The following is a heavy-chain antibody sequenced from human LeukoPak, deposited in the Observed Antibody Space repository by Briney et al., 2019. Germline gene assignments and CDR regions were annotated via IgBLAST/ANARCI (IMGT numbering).Heavy chain of an antibody. J-gene: IGHJ6*03. D-gene: IGHD3-3*01. CDR2: IYTSGST. V-gene: IGHV4-61*02. Sequence: SETLSLTCTVSGGSISSGSYYWSWIRQPAGKGLEWIGRIYTSGSTNYNPSLKSRVTISVDTSKNQFSLKLSSVTAADTAVYYCARSPIEYYDFWGIYYYYYMDVWGKGTTVTISS. CDR1: GGSISSGSYY. CDR3: ARSPIEYYDFWGIYYYYYMDV.